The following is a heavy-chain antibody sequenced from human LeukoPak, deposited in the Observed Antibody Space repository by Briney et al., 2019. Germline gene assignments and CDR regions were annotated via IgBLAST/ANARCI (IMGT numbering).Heavy chain of an antibody. D-gene: IGHD6-13*01. CDR2: IFYSGST. J-gene: IGHJ5*02. Sequence: SETLSLTCTVSGGSISSYYWSWIRQPPGKGLEWIGYIFYSGSTDYNPSLKSRVTISLDTSKNQFSLNLSSVTAADTAVYYCASGASSWYNWFDPWGQGTLVTVSS. CDR3: ASGASSWYNWFDP. CDR1: GGSISSYY. V-gene: IGHV4-59*01.